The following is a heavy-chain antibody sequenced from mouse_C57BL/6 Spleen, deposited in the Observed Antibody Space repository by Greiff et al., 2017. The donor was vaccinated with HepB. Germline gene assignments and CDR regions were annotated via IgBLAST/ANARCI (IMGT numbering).Heavy chain of an antibody. J-gene: IGHJ2*01. Sequence: EVKLQESGPGLVKPSQSLSLTCSVTGYSITSGYYWNWIRQFPGNKLEWMGYISYDGSNNYNPSLKNRISITRDTSKNQFFLKLNSVTTEDTATYYCAREVVEALDYWGQGTTLTVSS. D-gene: IGHD1-1*01. CDR2: ISYDGSN. CDR1: GYSITSGYY. CDR3: AREVVEALDY. V-gene: IGHV3-6*01.